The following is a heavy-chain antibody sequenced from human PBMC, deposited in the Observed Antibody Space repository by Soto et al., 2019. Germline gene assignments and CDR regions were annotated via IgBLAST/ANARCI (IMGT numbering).Heavy chain of an antibody. CDR1: GYTFTSYY. D-gene: IGHD2-2*01. CDR2: INPSGGST. CDR3: ARDGIVLVPAAETPFAF. J-gene: IGHJ4*01. Sequence: ASVKVSCKASGYTFTSYYMHWVRQAPGQGLEWMGIINPSGGSTSYAQKFQGRVTMTRDTSTSTVYMELSSLRSEDTAVYYCARDGIVLVPAAETPFAFCGQGTLVPGSS. V-gene: IGHV1-46*01.